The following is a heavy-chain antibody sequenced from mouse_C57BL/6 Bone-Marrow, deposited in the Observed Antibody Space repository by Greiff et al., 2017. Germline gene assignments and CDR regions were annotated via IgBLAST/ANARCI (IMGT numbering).Heavy chain of an antibody. CDR2: IDPSDSYT. D-gene: IGHD3-1*01. CDR3: ASRDYFDY. Sequence: QVQLQQPGAELVRPGTSVKLSCKASGYTFTSYWMHWVKQRPGQGLEWIGVIDPSDSYTNYNQKFKGKATLTVETSSSTAYMQLSSLTSEDSAVYYCASRDYFDYWGQGTTLTVSS. V-gene: IGHV1-59*01. J-gene: IGHJ2*01. CDR1: GYTFTSYW.